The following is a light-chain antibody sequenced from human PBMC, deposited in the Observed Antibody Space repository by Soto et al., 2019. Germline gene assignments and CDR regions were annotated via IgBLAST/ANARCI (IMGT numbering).Light chain of an antibody. V-gene: IGKV3-20*01. CDR3: QQYCPSPFT. CDR2: GAS. CDR1: QSVSSSF. Sequence: EIVLTQSPGTLSLSPGERGTLSCKASQSVSSSFLAWYQQNPGQAPRLLIYGASSRATGIPDRFSGSGSGTDFTLTISSLEPEYFAVYYCQQYCPSPFTIGQGTKLEIK. J-gene: IGKJ2*01.